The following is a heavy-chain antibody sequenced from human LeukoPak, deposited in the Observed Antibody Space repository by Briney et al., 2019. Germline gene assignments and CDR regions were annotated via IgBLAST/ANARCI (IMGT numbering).Heavy chain of an antibody. CDR2: IIPIFSTT. Sequence: ASVTVSCTASGGTFSSYAISWVRQAPGQGLEWMGGIIPIFSTTNYAQKFQGRVTITADESTTTAYMELSSLRSEDTAVYYCARALDSSGYYPDYYYYGVDVWGQGTTVTVSS. CDR3: ARALDSSGYYPDYYYYGVDV. D-gene: IGHD3-22*01. CDR1: GGTFSSYA. V-gene: IGHV1-69*13. J-gene: IGHJ6*02.